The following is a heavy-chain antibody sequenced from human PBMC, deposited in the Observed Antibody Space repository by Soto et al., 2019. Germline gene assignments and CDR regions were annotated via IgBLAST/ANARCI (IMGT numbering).Heavy chain of an antibody. CDR2: IYYSGST. CDR3: ARDHRYSLTTGYYYYGMDV. Sequence: LSLTCTVSGGSISSGGYYWSWIRQHPGKGLEWIGYIYYSGSTYYNPSLKSRVTISVDTSKNQFSLKLCSVTAADTAVYYCARDHRYSLTTGYYYYGMDVWGQGTTVTVSS. D-gene: IGHD3-9*01. J-gene: IGHJ6*02. CDR1: GGSISSGGYY. V-gene: IGHV4-31*03.